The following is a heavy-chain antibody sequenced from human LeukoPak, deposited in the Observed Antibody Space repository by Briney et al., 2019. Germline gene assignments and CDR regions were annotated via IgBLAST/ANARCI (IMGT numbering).Heavy chain of an antibody. CDR3: ARDYYDFWSGYYYYYYYMDV. J-gene: IGHJ6*03. D-gene: IGHD3-3*01. CDR2: MNPNSGNT. Sequence: ASVKVSCKASGYTFTSYDINWVRQATGQGLEWMGWMNPNSGNTGYTQKFQGRVTMTRNTSISTAHMELSSLRSEDTAVYYCARDYYDFWSGYYYYYYYMDVWGKGTTVTVSS. V-gene: IGHV1-8*01. CDR1: GYTFTSYD.